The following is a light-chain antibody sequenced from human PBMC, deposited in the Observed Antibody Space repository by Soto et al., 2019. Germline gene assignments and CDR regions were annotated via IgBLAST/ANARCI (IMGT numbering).Light chain of an antibody. Sequence: QAVVTQEPSLTVSPGGTVTLTCASTTGAVTSDNYPNWFQQKPGQAPRSLIYHTSNKHSWAPARFSGSLLGDKAALTLSGAQPEDEAEYYCLVYYGGAAVFGGGTKVTVL. V-gene: IGLV7-43*01. CDR2: HTS. CDR1: TGAVTSDNY. CDR3: LVYYGGAAV. J-gene: IGLJ2*01.